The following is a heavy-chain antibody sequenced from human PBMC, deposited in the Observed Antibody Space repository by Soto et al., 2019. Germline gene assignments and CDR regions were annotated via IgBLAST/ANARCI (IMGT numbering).Heavy chain of an antibody. Sequence: GASVKVSFKASGFTFTKSAVPWVRQARGQRLEWIGWIVVGSGNTNYAQKFQERVTITRDMSTTTAYVELSSLRSEDTALYYCATDKGDSYGYGNYWGQGTLVTVSS. J-gene: IGHJ4*02. CDR2: IVVGSGNT. D-gene: IGHD5-18*01. CDR3: ATDKGDSYGYGNY. V-gene: IGHV1-58*01. CDR1: GFTFTKSA.